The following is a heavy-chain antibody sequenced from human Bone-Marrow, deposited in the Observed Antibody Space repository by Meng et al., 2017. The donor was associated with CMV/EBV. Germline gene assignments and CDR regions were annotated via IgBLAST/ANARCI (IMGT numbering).Heavy chain of an antibody. V-gene: IGHV3-13*01. Sequence: GGSLRLSCAASGFSFSSHDMHWVRQTPGKGLEWVSSIGSAGDRYYAGSVKGRFTISRENAKNPFSLQMNSLRVGDTAVYYCARQWDYGYNSLDYWGQGTLVPVSS. CDR3: ARQWDYGYNSLDY. J-gene: IGHJ4*02. D-gene: IGHD3-16*01. CDR2: IGSAGDR. CDR1: GFSFSSHD.